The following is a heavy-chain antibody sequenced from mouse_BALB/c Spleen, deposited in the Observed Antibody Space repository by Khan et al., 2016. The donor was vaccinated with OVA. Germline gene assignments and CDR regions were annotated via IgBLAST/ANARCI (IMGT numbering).Heavy chain of an antibody. J-gene: IGHJ2*01. V-gene: IGHV9-1*02. D-gene: IGHD1-1*02. CDR3: SRHGHGGSFYLGF. CDR1: GYTFTDFR. Sequence: QIQLVQSGPELRKPGETVKISCQTSGYTFTDFRVNWVKQAPGMGLKWMGCINTFTGEPTYGDDFKGCFAFSLETSASTAYLQINNLKNEDMAAYFCSRHGHGGSFYLGFWGQGITRPVSS. CDR2: INTFTGEP.